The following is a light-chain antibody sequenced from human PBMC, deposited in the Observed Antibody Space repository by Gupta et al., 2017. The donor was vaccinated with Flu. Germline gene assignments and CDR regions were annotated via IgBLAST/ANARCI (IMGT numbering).Light chain of an antibody. CDR3: KQKRSCPWT. V-gene: IGKV1-5*03. CDR2: KGS. CDR1: KSGDRW. Sequence: PTIVSAAVSDRGTSNGRGSKSGDRWLDWYQQKPGKAPKRLIYKGSKGESGVPERFSGSGSGTEFTLTISSGQADDFGIYYCKQKRSCPWTFGQGTKVEIK. J-gene: IGKJ1*01.